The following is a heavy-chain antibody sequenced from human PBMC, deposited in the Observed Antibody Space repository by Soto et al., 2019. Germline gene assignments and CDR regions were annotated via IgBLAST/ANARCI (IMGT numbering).Heavy chain of an antibody. CDR3: ARAASSSWYGDGFDY. Sequence: GSLRLSCAASGFTFSSYSMNWVRQAPGKGLEWVSSISSSSSYIYYADSVKGRFTISRDNAKNSLYLQMNSLRAEDTAVYYCARAASSSWYGDGFDYWGQGTLVTVSS. D-gene: IGHD6-13*01. J-gene: IGHJ4*02. CDR1: GFTFSSYS. V-gene: IGHV3-21*01. CDR2: ISSSSSYI.